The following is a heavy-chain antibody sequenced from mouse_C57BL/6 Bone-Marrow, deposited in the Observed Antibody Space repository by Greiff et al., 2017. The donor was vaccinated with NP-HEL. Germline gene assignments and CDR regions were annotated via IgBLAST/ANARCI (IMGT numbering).Heavy chain of an antibody. CDR1: GFTFSDYG. V-gene: IGHV5-17*01. CDR3: AKDSSGPYYFDY. J-gene: IGHJ2*01. Sequence: DVHLVESGGGLVKPGGSLKLSCAASGFTFSDYGMHWVRQAPEKGLEWVAYISSGSSTIYYADTVKGRFTISRDNAKNTLFLQMTSLRSEDTAMYYCAKDSSGPYYFDYWGQGTTLTVSS. D-gene: IGHD3-2*02. CDR2: ISSGSSTI.